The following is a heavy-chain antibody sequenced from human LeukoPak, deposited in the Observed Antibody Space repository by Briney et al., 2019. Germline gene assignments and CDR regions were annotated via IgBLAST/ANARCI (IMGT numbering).Heavy chain of an antibody. V-gene: IGHV4-59*08. J-gene: IGHJ4*02. CDR1: GGSISNYY. CDR3: ARHPEGLRYFDY. Sequence: PSETLSLTCTVSGGSISNYYWSWIRQPPGKGLEWIAYIYYSGSDSNYSPSLKSRLTMSVDTSKKQFSLKLRSVTAADTALYYCARHPEGLRYFDYWDQGILVTVSS. CDR2: IYYSGSDS.